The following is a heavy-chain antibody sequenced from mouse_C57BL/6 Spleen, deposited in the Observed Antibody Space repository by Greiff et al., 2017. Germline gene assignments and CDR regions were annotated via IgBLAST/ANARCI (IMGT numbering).Heavy chain of an antibody. CDR3: ARERAAQAPFAY. Sequence: VQLQQSGAELMKPGASVKLSCKATGYTFTGYWIEWVKQRPGHGLEWIGEILPGSGSTIYNEKFKGKATFTADTSSNTAYMQLSSLTTEDSAIYYCARERAAQAPFAYGGQGTLVTVSA. D-gene: IGHD3-2*02. CDR1: GYTFTGYW. V-gene: IGHV1-9*01. CDR2: ILPGSGST. J-gene: IGHJ3*01.